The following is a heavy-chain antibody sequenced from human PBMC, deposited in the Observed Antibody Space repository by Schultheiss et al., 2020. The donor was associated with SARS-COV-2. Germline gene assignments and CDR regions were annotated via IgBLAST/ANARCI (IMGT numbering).Heavy chain of an antibody. CDR1: GFTFSSYA. Sequence: GGSLRLSCAASGFTFSSYAMHWVRQAPGKGLEWVAVISYDGSNKYYADSVKGRFTISRDNSKNTLYLQMNSLRAEDTAVYYCARDQSYSSGWFGYYYYGMDVWGQGTTVTVSS. V-gene: IGHV3-30-3*01. CDR3: ARDQSYSSGWFGYYYYGMDV. D-gene: IGHD6-19*01. J-gene: IGHJ6*02. CDR2: ISYDGSNK.